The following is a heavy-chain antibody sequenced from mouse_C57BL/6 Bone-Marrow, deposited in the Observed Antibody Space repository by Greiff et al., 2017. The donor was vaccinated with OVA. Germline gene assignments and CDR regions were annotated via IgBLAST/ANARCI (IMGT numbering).Heavy chain of an antibody. J-gene: IGHJ3*01. D-gene: IGHD2-10*01. Sequence: QVQLQQPGAELVKPGASVKLSCKASGYTFTSYWMHWVKQRPGQGLEWIGMIHPNSGSTNYNEKFKSKATLTVDKSSSTAYMQLSSLTSEDSAVYYCARTLLCPYAWFDYWGQGTLVTVSA. CDR1: GYTFTSYW. CDR2: IHPNSGST. V-gene: IGHV1-64*01. CDR3: ARTLLCPYAWFDY.